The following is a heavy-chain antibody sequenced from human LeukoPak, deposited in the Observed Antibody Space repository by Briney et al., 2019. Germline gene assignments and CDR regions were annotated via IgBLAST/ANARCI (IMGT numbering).Heavy chain of an antibody. CDR3: TGSSWEFLFDY. V-gene: IGHV3-73*01. Sequence: PGGSLGLSCAASGFTFSSYGMSWVRQASGKGLEWVGRIRSKANSYATAYAASVKGRFTISRDDSKNTAYLQMNSLKTEDTAVYYCTGSSWEFLFDYWGQGTLVTVSS. CDR2: IRSKANSYAT. J-gene: IGHJ4*02. D-gene: IGHD6-13*01. CDR1: GFTFSSYG.